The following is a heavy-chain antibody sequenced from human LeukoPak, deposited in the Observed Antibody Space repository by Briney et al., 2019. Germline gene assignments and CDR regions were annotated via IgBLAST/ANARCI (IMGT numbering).Heavy chain of an antibody. CDR3: AREGAAAVEFWYFDV. D-gene: IGHD6-13*01. CDR2: TYYRSRWYN. J-gene: IGHJ2*01. CDR1: GDSVFSDSAA. V-gene: IGHV6-1*01. Sequence: SQTLSLTCAISGDSVFSDSAAWNWIRQSPSRGLEWLGRTYYRSRWYNDYAESVKSRISINPDTSRNQFSLQLNSVTPEDTAIYYCAREGAAAVEFWYFDVWGRGTLVSVSS.